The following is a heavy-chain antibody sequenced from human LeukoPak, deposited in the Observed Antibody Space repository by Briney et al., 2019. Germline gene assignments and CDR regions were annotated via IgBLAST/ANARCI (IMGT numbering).Heavy chain of an antibody. V-gene: IGHV3-30*04. CDR2: ISYDGSNK. CDR1: GFTFSSYA. CDR3: ATSITMVRGVSRFDP. D-gene: IGHD3-10*01. J-gene: IGHJ5*02. Sequence: PGRSLRLSCAASGFTFSSYAMHWVRQAPGKGLEWVAVISYDGSNKYYADSVKGRFTISRDNSKNTLYLQMNSLRAEDTAVYYCATSITMVRGVSRFDPWGQGTLVTVSS.